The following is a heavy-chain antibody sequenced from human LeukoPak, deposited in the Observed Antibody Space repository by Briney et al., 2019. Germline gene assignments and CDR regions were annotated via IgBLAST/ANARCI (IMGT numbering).Heavy chain of an antibody. CDR1: GFTFSTYA. V-gene: IGHV3-30*02. CDR3: AKISSSAESNFDY. Sequence: GGSLGLSCAASGFTFSTYAMHWVRQAPGKGLEWVAFIWPDGSKKYYADSVKGRFAISRENSKNTVYLQMNDLRPEDTALYFCAKISSSAESNFDYWGQGTLLTVSS. CDR2: IWPDGSKK. J-gene: IGHJ4*02. D-gene: IGHD6-25*01.